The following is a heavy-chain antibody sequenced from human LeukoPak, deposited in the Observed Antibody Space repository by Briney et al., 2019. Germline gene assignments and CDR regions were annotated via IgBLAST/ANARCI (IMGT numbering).Heavy chain of an antibody. Sequence: SETLSLTCTVSGGSISSGGYYWSWIRQHPGKGLEWIGYIYYSGSTYYNPSLKSRVTISVDTSKNQFSLKLSSVTAADTAVYYCARAYYYDSRKYYFDYWGQGTLVTVSS. D-gene: IGHD3-22*01. CDR1: GGSISSGGYY. CDR3: ARAYYYDSRKYYFDY. V-gene: IGHV4-31*03. CDR2: IYYSGST. J-gene: IGHJ4*02.